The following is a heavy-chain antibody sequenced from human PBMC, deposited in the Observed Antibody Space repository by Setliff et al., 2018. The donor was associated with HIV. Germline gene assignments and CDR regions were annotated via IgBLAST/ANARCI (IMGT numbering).Heavy chain of an antibody. CDR3: ARHAPRNHDLAGVFYPFYMDV. J-gene: IGHJ6*03. D-gene: IGHD1-1*01. CDR2: IYYSRST. V-gene: IGHV4-59*08. Sequence: SETLSLTCSVSGGSFSGYYWSWIRQPPGKGLEWIGYIYYSRSTSYNPSLKSRVTISVDTYKTQFSLKLSSLTAADTAVYYCARHAPRNHDLAGVFYPFYMDVWGKGTTVTV. CDR1: GGSFSGYY.